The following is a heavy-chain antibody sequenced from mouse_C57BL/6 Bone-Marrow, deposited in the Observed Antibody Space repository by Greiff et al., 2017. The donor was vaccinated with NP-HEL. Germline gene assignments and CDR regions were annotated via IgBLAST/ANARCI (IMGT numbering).Heavy chain of an antibody. Sequence: VQLQQSGPELVRPGASVKISCKAPGSTFTSHWMQWVSQRPGQGLEWIGEIIPGSGSTSYNEKFKGKATLTVDTSSSTAYMQRSSLTSEDSAVYCCGRYYCGSSLRFADWGQGTLVTVSA. V-gene: IGHV1-56*01. D-gene: IGHD1-1*01. CDR2: IIPGSGST. CDR3: GRYYCGSSLRFAD. CDR1: GSTFTSHW. J-gene: IGHJ3*01.